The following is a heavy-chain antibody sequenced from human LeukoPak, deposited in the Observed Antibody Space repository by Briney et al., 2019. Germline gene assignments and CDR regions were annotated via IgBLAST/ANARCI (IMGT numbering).Heavy chain of an antibody. V-gene: IGHV3-21*01. J-gene: IGHJ3*02. Sequence: GGSLRLSCAASGFTFSSYSMNWVRQAPGKGLEWVSSISSSSSYIYYADSVKGRFTISRDNAKNSLYLQMNSLRAEDTAVYYCAGQRVVPAASYAFDIWGQGTMVTVSS. CDR3: AGQRVVPAASYAFDI. CDR2: ISSSSSYI. D-gene: IGHD2-2*01. CDR1: GFTFSSYS.